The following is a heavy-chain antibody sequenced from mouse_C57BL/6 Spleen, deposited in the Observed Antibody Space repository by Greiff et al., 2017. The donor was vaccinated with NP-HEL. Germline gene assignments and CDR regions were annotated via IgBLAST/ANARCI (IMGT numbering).Heavy chain of an antibody. J-gene: IGHJ3*01. CDR2: INPSTGGT. CDR1: GYSFTGYY. CDR3: ARRITGGFAY. V-gene: IGHV1-42*01. D-gene: IGHD2-4*01. Sequence: EVQLQESGPELVKPGASVKISCKASGYSFTGYYMNWVKQSPEKSLEWIGEINPSTGGTTYNQKFKAKATLTVDKSSSTAYMQLKSLTSEDSAVYYCARRITGGFAYWGQGTLVTVSA.